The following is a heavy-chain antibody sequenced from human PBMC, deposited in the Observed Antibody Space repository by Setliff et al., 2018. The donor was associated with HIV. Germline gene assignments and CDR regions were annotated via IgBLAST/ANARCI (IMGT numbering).Heavy chain of an antibody. CDR2: INANSGSP. D-gene: IGHD4-17*01. J-gene: IGHJ5*02. CDR1: GYNFENYA. Sequence: VASVKVSCKTSGYNFENYAINWVRQAPGQGLEWMGWINANSGSPTYAQAFTGRFFFSVDTAVATAYLQINNLKTEDTAVYFCARGLYGDYGGDLNWLDPWGHGTRVTV. V-gene: IGHV7-4-1*02. CDR3: ARGLYGDYGGDLNWLDP.